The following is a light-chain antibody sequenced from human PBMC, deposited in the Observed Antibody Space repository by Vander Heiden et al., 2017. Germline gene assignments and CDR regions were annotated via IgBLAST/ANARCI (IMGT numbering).Light chain of an antibody. CDR1: SSDVGGYNY. V-gene: IGLV2-8*01. CDR3: SSYAGSNSWV. J-gene: IGLJ3*02. CDR2: EVS. Sequence: QSALTQPPSASGSPGQSATISCIGTSSDVGGYNYVSWYQHHPGKAPKLMIYEVSERPSGVPDRFSGSKSGNTASLTVSGLQAEDEADYYCSSYAGSNSWVFGGGTKLTVL.